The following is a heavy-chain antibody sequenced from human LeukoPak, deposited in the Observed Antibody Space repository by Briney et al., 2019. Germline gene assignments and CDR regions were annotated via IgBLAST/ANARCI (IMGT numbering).Heavy chain of an antibody. Sequence: SETLSLTCTVSGGSIISDYWSWIRQPPGKGLEWIGSTSHSDSPYYNPSLESRVTISVDTSKNQFSLKLSSVTAADTAVYYCARLTADYYYYGMDVWGQGTTVTVSS. CDR2: TSHSDSP. V-gene: IGHV4-59*01. J-gene: IGHJ6*02. CDR3: ARLTADYYYYGMDV. D-gene: IGHD6-13*01. CDR1: GGSIISDY.